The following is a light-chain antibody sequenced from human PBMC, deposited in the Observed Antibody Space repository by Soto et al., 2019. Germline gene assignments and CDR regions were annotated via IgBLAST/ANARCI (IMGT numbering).Light chain of an antibody. CDR1: QAISSN. Sequence: EIVMTHSPATLSLSLFQIATLSCRANQAISSNLAWYQQKPGQAPRLLIYGASTRATGIPARFSGSGSGTEFTLTISSLQSEDFAVYYCQQYNNWPRTFGQGTKVDIK. CDR2: GAS. V-gene: IGKV3-15*01. J-gene: IGKJ1*01. CDR3: QQYNNWPRT.